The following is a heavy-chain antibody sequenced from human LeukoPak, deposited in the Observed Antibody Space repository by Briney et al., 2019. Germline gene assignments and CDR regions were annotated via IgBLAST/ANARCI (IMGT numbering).Heavy chain of an antibody. CDR3: ARDLSLLTYYYDSSGYYYYDAFDI. CDR2: IYHSGST. CDR1: GGSISSSNW. V-gene: IGHV4-4*02. Sequence: SGTLSLTCAVSGGSISSSNWWSWVRQPPGKGLEWIGEIYHSGSTNYNPSLKSRVTISVDKSKNQFSLKLSSVTAADTAVYYCARDLSLLTYYYDSSGYYYYDAFDIWGQGTMVTVSS. D-gene: IGHD3-22*01. J-gene: IGHJ3*02.